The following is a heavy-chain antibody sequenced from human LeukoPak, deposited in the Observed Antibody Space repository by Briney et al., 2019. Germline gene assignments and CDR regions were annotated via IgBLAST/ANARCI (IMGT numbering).Heavy chain of an antibody. CDR1: GYTFTGYY. V-gene: IGHV1-2*02. CDR2: INPNSGGT. CDR3: ARVHYDILTGYSLYAFDI. Sequence: ASAKVSCKASGYTFTGYYMHWVRQAPGQGLEWMGWINPNSGGTNYAQKFQGRVTMTRDTSISTAYMELSRLRSDDTAVYYCARVHYDILTGYSLYAFDIWGQGTMVTVSS. D-gene: IGHD3-9*01. J-gene: IGHJ3*02.